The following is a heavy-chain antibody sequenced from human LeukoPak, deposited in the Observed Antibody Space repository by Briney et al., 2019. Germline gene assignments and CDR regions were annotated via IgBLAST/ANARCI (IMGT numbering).Heavy chain of an antibody. J-gene: IGHJ4*02. CDR1: GGTFSSYA. CDR3: ARESGSYEAYFDY. D-gene: IGHD1-26*01. Sequence: EASVKVSCKASGGTFSSYAISWVRQAPGQGLEWMGRIFPIFATANHAQKFQGRVTITADESTSTAYMELSSLRSEDTAVYYCARESGSYEAYFDYWGQGTLVTVSS. CDR2: IFPIFATA. V-gene: IGHV1-69*13.